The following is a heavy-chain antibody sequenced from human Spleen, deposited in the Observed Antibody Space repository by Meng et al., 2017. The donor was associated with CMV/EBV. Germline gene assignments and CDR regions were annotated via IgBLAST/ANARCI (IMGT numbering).Heavy chain of an antibody. D-gene: IGHD5-18*01. V-gene: IGHV1-8*01. CDR3: AIGARGRYGRDF. CDR2: MNPNSGNR. CDR1: RYTFTSYE. J-gene: IGHJ4*02. Sequence: SVKVSCKASRYTFTSYEINWLRQATGQGLEWMGWMNPNSGNRGYAQKFHGRVTMTRNTPISTADIELGSLRSEDTAVYYCAIGARGRYGRDFWGQGTLVTVSS.